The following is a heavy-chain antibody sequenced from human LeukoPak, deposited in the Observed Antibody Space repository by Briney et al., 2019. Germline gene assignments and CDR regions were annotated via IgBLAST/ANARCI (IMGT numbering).Heavy chain of an antibody. D-gene: IGHD6-13*01. CDR2: ISSSSSYI. V-gene: IGHV3-21*01. CDR1: GFTFSSYS. CDR3: ARGGTWYSSSWYNIKPDHTNYFDY. Sequence: PGGSLRLSCAASGFTFSSYSMNWVRQAPGKGLEWVSSISSSSSYIYYADSVKGRFTISRDNAKNSLYLQMNSLRAEDTAVYYCARGGTWYSSSWYNIKPDHTNYFDYWGQGTLVTVSS. J-gene: IGHJ4*02.